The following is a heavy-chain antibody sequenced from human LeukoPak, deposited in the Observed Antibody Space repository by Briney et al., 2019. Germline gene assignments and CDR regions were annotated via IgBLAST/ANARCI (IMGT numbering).Heavy chain of an antibody. J-gene: IGHJ5*02. CDR2: IYYSGST. V-gene: IGHV4-30-4*07. CDR1: GGSISSDS. Sequence: PSETLSLTCAVSGGSISSDSWSWIRQPPGKGLEWIGNIYYSGSTYYNPSLKSRVNISVDTSKNQFSLKLTSVTAADTAVYYCARSQFYGSGSYQGRWFDPWGQGTLVTVSS. CDR3: ARSQFYGSGSYQGRWFDP. D-gene: IGHD3-10*01.